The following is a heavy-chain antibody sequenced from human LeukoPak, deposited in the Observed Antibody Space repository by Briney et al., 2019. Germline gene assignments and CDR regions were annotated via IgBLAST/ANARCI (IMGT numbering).Heavy chain of an antibody. V-gene: IGHV2-5*02. CDR1: GFSLSTSGVG. D-gene: IGHD1-26*01. J-gene: IGHJ5*02. CDR2: IYWDDDK. CDR3: AHRRRIVGAFYSWFDP. Sequence: SGPTLVNPTQTLTLTCTFSGFSLSTSGVGVGWIRQPPGKALEWLAVIYWDDDKRYSPSLKSRLTITKDTSKNQVVLTMTNMDPVDTGTYYCAHRRRIVGAFYSWFDPWGQGTLVTVSS.